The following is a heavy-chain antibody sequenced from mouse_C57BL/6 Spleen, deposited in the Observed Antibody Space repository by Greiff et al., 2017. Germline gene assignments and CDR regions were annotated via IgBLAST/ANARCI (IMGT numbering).Heavy chain of an antibody. J-gene: IGHJ4*01. V-gene: IGHV5-15*01. CDR2: ISNLAYSI. Sequence: EVMLVESGGGLVQPGGSLKLSCAASGFTFSDYGMAWVRQAPRKGPEWVAFISNLAYSIYYADTVTGRLTISRENAKNTLYLEMSSLRSEDTAMYYCARRTGNYAMDYWGQGTSVTVSS. D-gene: IGHD4-1*01. CDR3: ARRTGNYAMDY. CDR1: GFTFSDYG.